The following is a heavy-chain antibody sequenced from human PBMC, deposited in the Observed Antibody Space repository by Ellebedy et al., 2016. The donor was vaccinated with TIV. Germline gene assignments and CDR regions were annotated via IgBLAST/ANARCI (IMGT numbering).Heavy chain of an antibody. J-gene: IGHJ4*02. CDR1: GFTFSSSW. Sequence: PGGSLRLSCAASGFTFSSSWMSWVRQAPGKGLEWVANIKQDESEKYYVGSVKGRFTVSRDNAENSLYLKMNSLRADDSAVYYCARAGRPLDYWGQGTLVTVSS. D-gene: IGHD3-10*01. V-gene: IGHV3-7*04. CDR2: IKQDESEK. CDR3: ARAGRPLDY.